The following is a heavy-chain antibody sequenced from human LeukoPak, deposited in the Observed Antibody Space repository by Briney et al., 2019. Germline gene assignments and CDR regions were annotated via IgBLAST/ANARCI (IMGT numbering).Heavy chain of an antibody. J-gene: IGHJ4*02. D-gene: IGHD3-10*01. Sequence: SETLCLTCTVSGGSIRSYYWSWIRQPPGKGLEWIGYIHYSGSTSCSPSLRSRVTISVDTSKNQFSLKLSSVTAADTAVYYCARYGSGTYSLDYWGQGTLVTVSS. CDR1: GGSIRSYY. CDR2: IHYSGST. CDR3: ARYGSGTYSLDY. V-gene: IGHV4-59*01.